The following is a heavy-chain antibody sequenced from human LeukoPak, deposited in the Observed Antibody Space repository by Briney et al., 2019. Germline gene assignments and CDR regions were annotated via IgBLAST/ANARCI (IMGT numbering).Heavy chain of an antibody. CDR2: ISAYNGNT. V-gene: IGHV1-18*01. CDR1: GYTFTSYG. CDR3: ARDNYDILTGYYNNWFDP. D-gene: IGHD3-9*01. Sequence: ASVKVSCKASGYTFTSYGISWVRQAPGQGLEWMGWISAYNGNTNYAQKLQGRVTMTTDTSTSTAYMELRSLRSDDTAVYYCARDNYDILTGYYNNWFDPWGQGTLVTVSS. J-gene: IGHJ5*02.